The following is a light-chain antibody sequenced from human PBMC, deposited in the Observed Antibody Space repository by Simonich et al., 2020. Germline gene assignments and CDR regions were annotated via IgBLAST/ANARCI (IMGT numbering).Light chain of an antibody. CDR2: EVS. V-gene: IGKV2D-29*02. CDR3: MQSIQLPLT. CDR1: QSLLHSDGKTY. Sequence: DIVMTQTPLSLSVTPGQPASISCKSSQSLLHSDGKTYLYWYLQKPGQSPQLLIYEVSNRCSGVPDRFSGSGSGTDFTLKISRVEAEYVGVYYCMQSIQLPLTFGGGTKVEIK. J-gene: IGKJ4*01.